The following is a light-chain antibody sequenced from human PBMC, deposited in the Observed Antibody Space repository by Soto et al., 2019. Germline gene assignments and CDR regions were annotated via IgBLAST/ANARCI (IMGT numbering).Light chain of an antibody. Sequence: DIQMTQSPSTLSASVRDRVTITCRASQTISSWLAWFQQRPGRAPKFLIYKASSLKNGVPLRFSGSGSGTEITLTISSLQPDDFATYYCQHYNSYSEAFGQGTKVDIK. CDR2: KAS. CDR3: QHYNSYSEA. CDR1: QTISSW. V-gene: IGKV1-5*03. J-gene: IGKJ1*01.